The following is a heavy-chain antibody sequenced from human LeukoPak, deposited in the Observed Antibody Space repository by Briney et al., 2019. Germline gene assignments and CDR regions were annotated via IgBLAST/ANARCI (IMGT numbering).Heavy chain of an antibody. V-gene: IGHV1-18*04. J-gene: IGHJ6*04. Sequence: ASVKVSCKASGYTFTSYGISWVRQAPGQGLEWMGWISAYNGNTNYAQKLQGRVTMTTDTSTSTACMELRSLRSDDTAVYYCARDNYGSGSPRMDVWGKGTTVTVSS. CDR1: GYTFTSYG. CDR2: ISAYNGNT. CDR3: ARDNYGSGSPRMDV. D-gene: IGHD3-10*01.